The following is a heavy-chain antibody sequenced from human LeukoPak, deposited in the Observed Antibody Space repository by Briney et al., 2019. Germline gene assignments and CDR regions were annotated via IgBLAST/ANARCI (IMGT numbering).Heavy chain of an antibody. V-gene: IGHV5-51*01. CDR2: IYPGDSDT. CDR3: ARREAVAGTEDFLDD. D-gene: IGHD6-19*01. J-gene: IGHJ4*02. Sequence: GESLKISCKGSGCTFTTYWIGWVRQIPGKGLEWMGIIYPGDSDTRYSPSFQGQVTISADRSISTAYLQWSSLKASDTAIFYCARREAVAGTEDFLDDWGQGTLVTVSS. CDR1: GCTFTTYW.